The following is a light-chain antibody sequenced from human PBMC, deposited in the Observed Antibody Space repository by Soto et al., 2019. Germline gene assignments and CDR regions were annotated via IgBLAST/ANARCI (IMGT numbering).Light chain of an antibody. Sequence: EIVMTRSPASLSVSPGESVTLSCRASQGVATTLAWYRQQPGQAPRLLIYNAYIRASGVPARFSGSGSGTEFTLTISSLQSEDFAVYYCQHYKTWPLAFGGGTKVEIK. CDR1: QGVATT. V-gene: IGKV3-15*01. CDR3: QHYKTWPLA. J-gene: IGKJ4*01. CDR2: NAY.